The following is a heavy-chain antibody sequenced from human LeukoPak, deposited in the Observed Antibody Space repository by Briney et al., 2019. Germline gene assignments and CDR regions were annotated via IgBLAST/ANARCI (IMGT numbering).Heavy chain of an antibody. Sequence: PSETLSHTCTVSGGSISSYYCSWVRQSPGKGAEWIGHIYKSGCTESNPARRSRVIITGYTSKDLFSLKLSSMTAADTAVYYGASSTGWPGFDNWGQGTLITVSS. D-gene: IGHD6-19*01. CDR2: IYKSGCT. CDR3: ASSTGWPGFDN. V-gene: IGHV4-59*01. J-gene: IGHJ4*02. CDR1: GGSISSYY.